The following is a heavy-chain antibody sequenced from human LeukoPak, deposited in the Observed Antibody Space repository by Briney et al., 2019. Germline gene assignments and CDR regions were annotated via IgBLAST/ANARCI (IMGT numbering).Heavy chain of an antibody. V-gene: IGHV4-34*01. CDR2: IYYTGNT. D-gene: IGHD4-23*01. J-gene: IGHJ1*01. CDR1: GGSFSGYN. Sequence: PSETLSLTCAVYGGSFSGYNWNWIRQPPGKGLEWIGNIYYTGNTYYNSSLKSRVTISLDTSKNQFSLKLSSVTAADTAVYYCARYLDYGGNSRVFQHWGQGTLVTVSS. CDR3: ARYLDYGGNSRVFQH.